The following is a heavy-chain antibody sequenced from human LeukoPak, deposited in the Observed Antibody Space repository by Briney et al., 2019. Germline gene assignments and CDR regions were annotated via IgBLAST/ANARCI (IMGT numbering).Heavy chain of an antibody. CDR3: ARDAGYYLRNFDY. CDR2: IRSSSSYI. D-gene: IGHD3-9*01. V-gene: IGHV3-21*01. J-gene: IGHJ4*02. CDR1: GFTFSSYS. Sequence: GGSLRLSCAASGFTFSSYSMNWVRQAPGKGLEWVSSIRSSSSYIYYADSVKGRFTISRDNAKNSLYLQMHSLRAEDTAVYYCARDAGYYLRNFDYWGQGILVTVSP.